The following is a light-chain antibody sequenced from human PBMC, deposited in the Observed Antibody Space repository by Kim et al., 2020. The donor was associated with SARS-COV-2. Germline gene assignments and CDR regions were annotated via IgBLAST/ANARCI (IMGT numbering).Light chain of an antibody. CDR1: QSVSSN. V-gene: IGKV3-15*01. CDR2: GAS. CDR3: QQYNNWPLT. J-gene: IGKJ4*01. Sequence: VSPGESATLSCRANQSVSSNLAWYQQKPGQAPRFLIYGASTRATGIPARFSGSGSGTEFTLTISSLQSEDFAVYYCQQYNNWPLTFGGGTKVDIK.